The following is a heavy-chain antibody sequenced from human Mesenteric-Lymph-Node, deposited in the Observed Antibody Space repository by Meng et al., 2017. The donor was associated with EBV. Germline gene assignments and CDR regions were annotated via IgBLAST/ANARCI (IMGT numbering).Heavy chain of an antibody. CDR2: INAGNGNT. J-gene: IGHJ4*02. D-gene: IGHD1-26*01. Sequence: VQLVQFGAGGKKPGDSVKVSCKASGYTFPSYAMHWVRQAPGQRLEWMGWINAGNGNTKYSQKFQGRVTITRDTSASTAYMELSSLRSEDTAVYYCARGQQGASYAFDYWGQGTLVTVSS. CDR3: ARGQQGASYAFDY. V-gene: IGHV1-3*01. CDR1: GYTFPSYA.